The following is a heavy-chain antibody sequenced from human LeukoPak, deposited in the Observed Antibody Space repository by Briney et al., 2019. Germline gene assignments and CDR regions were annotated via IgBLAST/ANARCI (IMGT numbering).Heavy chain of an antibody. D-gene: IGHD3-9*01. CDR2: ISGSGGST. J-gene: IGHJ4*02. CDR3: AKDRPLRYFDWLSEYFDY. Sequence: PGGSLRLSCAASGFTFSSCAMSWVRQAPGKGLEWVSAISGSGGSTYYADSVKGRFTISRDNSKNTLYLQMNSLRAEDTAVYYCAKDRPLRYFDWLSEYFDYWGQGTLVTVSS. V-gene: IGHV3-23*01. CDR1: GFTFSSCA.